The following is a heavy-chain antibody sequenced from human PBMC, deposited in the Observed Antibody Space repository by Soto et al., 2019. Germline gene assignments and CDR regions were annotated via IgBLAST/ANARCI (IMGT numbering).Heavy chain of an antibody. Sequence: SETLSLTCTVSGGSISSYYWSWIRQPPGKGLEWIGYIYYSGSTNYNPSLKSRVTISVDTSKNQFSLKLSSVTAADTAVYYCAGVWKAAAARVAFDIWGQGTMVTVSS. CDR3: AGVWKAAAARVAFDI. CDR2: IYYSGST. D-gene: IGHD6-13*01. V-gene: IGHV4-59*01. CDR1: GGSISSYY. J-gene: IGHJ3*02.